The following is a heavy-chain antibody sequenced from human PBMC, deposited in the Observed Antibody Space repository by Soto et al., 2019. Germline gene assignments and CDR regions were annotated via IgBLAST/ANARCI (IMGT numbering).Heavy chain of an antibody. CDR2: INPSDGTT. CDR3: ARRGYGLYFDY. Sequence: ASVKVSCKASGYTFTSRYMHWVRQAPGQGLEWMGIINPSDGTTTYAQKFQGRVSMTRDKSKNTLYLQMGSLRAEDMAVYYCARRGYGLYFDYWGQGTPVTVSS. D-gene: IGHD3-10*01. J-gene: IGHJ4*02. CDR1: GYTFTSRY. V-gene: IGHV1-46*01.